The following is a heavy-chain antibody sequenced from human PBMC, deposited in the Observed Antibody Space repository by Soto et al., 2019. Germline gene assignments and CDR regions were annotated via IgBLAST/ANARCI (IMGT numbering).Heavy chain of an antibody. Sequence: QVQLQESGPRLVKPSATLSLTCTVSGGSITSSYWGWIRRPPGKGLEWIAYIYDTGISGYTPSTSSNPSLRSRVTMSVDTSKSQFSLKLTSVTAADTAVYYCARGEDAFFYYGLDVWGQGITVTVSS. CDR2: IYDTGISGYTPST. V-gene: IGHV4-59*01. CDR1: GGSITSSY. CDR3: ARGEDAFFYYGLDV. J-gene: IGHJ6*02.